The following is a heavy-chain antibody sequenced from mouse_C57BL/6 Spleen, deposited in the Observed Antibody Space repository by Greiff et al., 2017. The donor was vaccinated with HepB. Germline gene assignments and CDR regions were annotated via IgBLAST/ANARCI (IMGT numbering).Heavy chain of an antibody. Sequence: QVQLKESGAELVKPGASVKISCKASGYAFSSYWMNWVKQRPGKGLEWIGQIYPGDGDTNYNGKFKGKATLTADKSSSTAYMQLSSLTCEDSAVYFCASLLMMDYWGQGTSVTVSS. J-gene: IGHJ4*01. D-gene: IGHD1-1*01. CDR3: ASLLMMDY. CDR2: IYPGDGDT. V-gene: IGHV1-80*01. CDR1: GYAFSSYW.